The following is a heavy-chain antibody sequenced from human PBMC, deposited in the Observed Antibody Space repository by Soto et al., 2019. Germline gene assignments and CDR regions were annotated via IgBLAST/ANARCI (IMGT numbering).Heavy chain of an antibody. V-gene: IGHV4-59*01. CDR3: AREVEGYCSSTSCYAGRIWFDP. CDR1: GGSISSYY. J-gene: IGHJ5*02. Sequence: SETLSLTRPVSGGSISSYYWSWVRQPPGKGLGWIWYIYYSGSTNYNPSLKSRVTISVDTSKNQFSLKLSSVTAADTAVYYCAREVEGYCSSTSCYAGRIWFDPWGQGTLVTVSS. D-gene: IGHD2-2*01. CDR2: IYYSGST.